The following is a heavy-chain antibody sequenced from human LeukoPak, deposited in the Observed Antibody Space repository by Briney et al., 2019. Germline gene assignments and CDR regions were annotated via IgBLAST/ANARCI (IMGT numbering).Heavy chain of an antibody. CDR3: ARRTDTGGSFDY. CDR1: GFTFSSYG. V-gene: IGHV3-33*01. J-gene: IGHJ4*02. CDR2: LWYDGNKK. D-gene: IGHD7-27*01. Sequence: PGGSLRLSCVASGFTFSSYGFHWVRQAPGKGLEWVAVLWYDGNKKYYADSAKGRFTVSRDSSKNTLYLQMNSLGGEDTAVYYCARRTDTGGSFDYWGQGTLVTVSS.